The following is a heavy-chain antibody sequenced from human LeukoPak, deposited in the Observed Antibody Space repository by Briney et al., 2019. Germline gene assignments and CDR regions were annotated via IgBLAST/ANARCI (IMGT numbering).Heavy chain of an antibody. Sequence: ASVKVSCKASGYTFTSYYMHWVRQAPGQGLEWMGIINPSGGSTSYAQKFQGRVTMTRDMSTSTVYMGLSSLRSEDTAVYYCARVRGYQHSYYYYYMDVWGKGTTVTVSS. CDR2: INPSGGST. D-gene: IGHD2-2*01. CDR3: ARVRGYQHSYYYYYMDV. CDR1: GYTFTSYY. J-gene: IGHJ6*03. V-gene: IGHV1-46*01.